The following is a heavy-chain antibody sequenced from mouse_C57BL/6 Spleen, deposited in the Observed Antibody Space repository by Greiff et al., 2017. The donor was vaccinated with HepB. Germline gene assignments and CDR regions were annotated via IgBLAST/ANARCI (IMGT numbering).Heavy chain of an antibody. CDR1: GYTFTSYW. Sequence: QVQLQQPGAELVKPGASVKMSCKASGYTFTSYWITWVKQRPGQGLEWIGDIYPGSGSTNYNEKFKSKATLTVDTSSSTAYMQLSSLTSADSAFYYCASSTVFPYYFDYWGQGTTLTVSS. V-gene: IGHV1-55*01. J-gene: IGHJ2*01. D-gene: IGHD3-1*01. CDR2: IYPGSGST. CDR3: ASSTVFPYYFDY.